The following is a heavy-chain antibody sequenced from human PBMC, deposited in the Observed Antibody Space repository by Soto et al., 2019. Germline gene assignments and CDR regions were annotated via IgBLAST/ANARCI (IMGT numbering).Heavy chain of an antibody. V-gene: IGHV4-39*01. CDR1: GGSISSGGYY. J-gene: IGHJ4*02. CDR2: FHYSGST. CDR3: ARGHGGISVFGAPGHFDY. D-gene: IGHD3-3*01. Sequence: QLQLQESGPGLVKPSETLSLTCSVSGGSISSGGYYWGWIRQPPGKGLEWIGGFHYSGSTYYNPSLKSRVTISVDTSKNQFSLNLSSVSAADTAVYYCARGHGGISVFGAPGHFDYWGQGALVIVSS.